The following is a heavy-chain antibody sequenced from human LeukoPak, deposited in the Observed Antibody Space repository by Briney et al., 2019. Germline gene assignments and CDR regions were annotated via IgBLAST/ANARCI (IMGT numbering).Heavy chain of an antibody. D-gene: IGHD7-27*01. V-gene: IGHV4-59*01. CDR2: IYYSGGT. Sequence: SETLSLTCTVSGGSINYYYWMWIRQPPGKGLEWIGYIYYSGGTHYNPSLKSRVTMLVDTSKNQFSLKLTAVTAADTAVYYCARETPGAGHSDYWGQGSLVTVSS. CDR3: ARETPGAGHSDY. J-gene: IGHJ4*02. CDR1: GGSINYYY.